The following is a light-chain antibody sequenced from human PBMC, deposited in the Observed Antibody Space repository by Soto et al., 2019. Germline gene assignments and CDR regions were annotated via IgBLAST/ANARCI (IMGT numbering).Light chain of an antibody. CDR1: SGDIGTYKY. Sequence: QSALTQPPSASGSLGQSVTISCTGTSGDIGTYKYVSWYQHLPGQAPKLIIYDVTDRPSGVPDRFSGSKSGNTASLTVSGLQTDDEAYYYCTSYAGSNDWLFGGGTKLTVL. CDR3: TSYAGSNDWL. CDR2: DVT. V-gene: IGLV2-8*01. J-gene: IGLJ2*01.